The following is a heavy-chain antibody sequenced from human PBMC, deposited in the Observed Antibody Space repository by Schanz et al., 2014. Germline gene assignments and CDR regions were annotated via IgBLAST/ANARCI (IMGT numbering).Heavy chain of an antibody. Sequence: QVHLVQSGAEVKKPGASVKLSCKASGYTFTNYYIHWVRQAPGQGLEWMGWINPNSGGTNYPQRFQGRVTTTRDTSSRTVYMQLSRLTSDDTAVYFCARERGRGYCSRTSCSKDYGMDVWGQGTTVTVSS. D-gene: IGHD2-2*01. CDR3: ARERGRGYCSRTSCSKDYGMDV. J-gene: IGHJ6*02. CDR1: GYTFTNYY. CDR2: INPNSGGT. V-gene: IGHV1-2*02.